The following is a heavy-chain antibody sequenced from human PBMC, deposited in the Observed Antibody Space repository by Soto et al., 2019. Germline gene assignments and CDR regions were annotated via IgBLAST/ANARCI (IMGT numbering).Heavy chain of an antibody. V-gene: IGHV3-33*01. J-gene: IGHJ6*02. CDR3: ARDPAGGSSWYYYYYGMDV. CDR2: IWYDGSNE. D-gene: IGHD6-13*01. Sequence: GGSLRLSCAASGFTFSSYGMHWVRQAPGKGLEWVAVIWYDGSNEYYADSVKGRFTISRDNSKNTLYLQMNSLRAEDTAVYYCARDPAGGSSWYYYYYGMDVWGQGTTVTVSS. CDR1: GFTFSSYG.